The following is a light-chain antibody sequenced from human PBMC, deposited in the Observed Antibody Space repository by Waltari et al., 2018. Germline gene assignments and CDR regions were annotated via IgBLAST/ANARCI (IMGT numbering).Light chain of an antibody. V-gene: IGKV3-20*01. CDR1: QSVSRW. J-gene: IGKJ1*01. CDR3: QKYGTLPAT. CDR2: GAS. Sequence: EIVLTQSPGTLSLSPGERATLSRRASQSVSRWLAWYQKKPGQPPRPLTYGASSRANGIPXXXSGXGSGTDFSLTISRLEPEDSAVYYCQKYGTLPATFGQGTKVEVK.